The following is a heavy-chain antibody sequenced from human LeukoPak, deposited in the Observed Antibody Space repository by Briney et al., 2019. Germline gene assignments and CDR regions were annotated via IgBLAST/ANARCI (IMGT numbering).Heavy chain of an antibody. CDR3: VRDLGGRSGH. Sequence: GGSLRLSCAASGFTFSSNWMHWVRQAPGKGLVWVSRIDEDGSTTNYADSVKGRSTIFRDNAKNTLYLQMNSLRAEDTAVYYCVRDLGGRSGHWGQGTLVTVSS. CDR2: IDEDGSTT. J-gene: IGHJ4*02. CDR1: GFTFSSNW. V-gene: IGHV3-74*01. D-gene: IGHD1-26*01.